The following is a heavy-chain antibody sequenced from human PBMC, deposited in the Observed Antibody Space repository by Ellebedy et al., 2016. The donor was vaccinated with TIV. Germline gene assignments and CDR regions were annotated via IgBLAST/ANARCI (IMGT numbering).Heavy chain of an antibody. Sequence: MPSETLSLTCTVSGGSISSSRYNWGWIRQPPGKGLEWIGSFYYSGSTYYNPSLKSRVTISVDTSKNQFSLKLSSVTAADTAVYFCARAAGGPTGAFDIWGQGTRVTVSS. CDR2: FYYSGST. V-gene: IGHV4-39*07. CDR3: ARAAGGPTGAFDI. CDR1: GGSISSSRYN. D-gene: IGHD3-16*01. J-gene: IGHJ3*02.